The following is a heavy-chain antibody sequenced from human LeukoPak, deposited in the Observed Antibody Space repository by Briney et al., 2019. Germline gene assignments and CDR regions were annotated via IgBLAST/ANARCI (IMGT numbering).Heavy chain of an antibody. CDR2: ISGSGGST. V-gene: IGHV3-23*01. CDR1: GFTFSSYA. CDR3: AKVSSVVPAAAEDY. J-gene: IGHJ4*02. D-gene: IGHD2-2*01. Sequence: GGSLRLSCAASGFTFSSYAMSWVRQAPGEGLEWVSAISGSGGSTYYADSVKGRFTISRDNSKNTLYLQMNSLRAEDTAVYYCAKVSSVVPAAAEDYWGQGTLVTVSS.